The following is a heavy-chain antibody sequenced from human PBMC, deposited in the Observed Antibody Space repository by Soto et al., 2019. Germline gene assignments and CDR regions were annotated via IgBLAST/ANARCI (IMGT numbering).Heavy chain of an antibody. CDR1: GGTFSSYA. CDR3: VRDQAIYYYDSSGYYSAFDI. J-gene: IGHJ3*02. CDR2: IIPIFGTA. Sequence: QVQLVQSGAEVKKPGSSVKVSCKASGGTFSSYAISWVRQAPGQGLEWMGGIIPIFGTANYAQKFQGRVTITADESTSTAYMELSSLRSEDTAVYYCVRDQAIYYYDSSGYYSAFDIWGQGTMVTVSS. V-gene: IGHV1-69*01. D-gene: IGHD3-22*01.